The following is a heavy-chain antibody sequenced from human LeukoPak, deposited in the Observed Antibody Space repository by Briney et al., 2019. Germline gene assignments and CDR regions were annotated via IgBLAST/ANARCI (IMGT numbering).Heavy chain of an antibody. CDR1: GFTFSTYG. CDR2: IWYDGSNK. J-gene: IGHJ3*02. CDR3: AKGDSGSYGALDI. V-gene: IGHV3-33*06. D-gene: IGHD1-26*01. Sequence: GGSLRLSCAASGFTFSTYGMNWVRQAPGKGLEWVAVIWYDGSNKYHADSVKGRFAISRDNSKNTLYLQMNSLRAEDTAVYYCAKGDSGSYGALDIWGQGTMVTVSS.